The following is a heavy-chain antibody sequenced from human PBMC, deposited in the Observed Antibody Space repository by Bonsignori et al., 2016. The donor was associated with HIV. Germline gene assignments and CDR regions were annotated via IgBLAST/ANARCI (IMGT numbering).Heavy chain of an antibody. J-gene: IGHJ4*02. V-gene: IGHV1-2*02. CDR2: INPNSGGT. Sequence: WVRQAPGQGLEWMGWINPNSGGTNYAQKFQGRVTMTRDTSISTAYMELSRLRSDDTAVYYCAALVWGAPYYFDNWGQGTLVTVSS. CDR3: AALVWGAPYYFDN. D-gene: IGHD3-16*01.